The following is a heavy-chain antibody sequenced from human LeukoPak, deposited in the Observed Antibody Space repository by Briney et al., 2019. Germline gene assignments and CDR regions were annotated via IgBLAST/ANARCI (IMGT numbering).Heavy chain of an antibody. CDR2: ISSSGSTI. Sequence: GGSLRLSCAASGFTFSDYYMSWIRRAPGKGLEWVSYISSSGSTIYYADSVKGRFTISRDNAKNSLYLQMNSLRAEDTAVYYCARAPYYYGSGSPRAVAGPLYYFDYWGQGTLVTVSS. CDR3: ARAPYYYGSGSPRAVAGPLYYFDY. CDR1: GFTFSDYY. D-gene: IGHD3-10*01. J-gene: IGHJ4*02. V-gene: IGHV3-11*01.